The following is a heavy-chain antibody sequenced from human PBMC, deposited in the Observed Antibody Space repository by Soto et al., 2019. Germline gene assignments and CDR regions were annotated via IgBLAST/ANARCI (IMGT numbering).Heavy chain of an antibody. CDR3: ARHRYSYGVYYFDY. CDR1: GGSISNYY. Sequence: SETLSLTCIVSGGSISNYYWSWIRQPPGKGLEWIGYIYYRGRTNYNPSLTRRVTISVDTSKNPFSLKLSSVTAADTAVYYCARHRYSYGVYYFDYWGQGTLVTVSS. CDR2: IYYRGRT. J-gene: IGHJ4*02. D-gene: IGHD5-18*01. V-gene: IGHV4-59*08.